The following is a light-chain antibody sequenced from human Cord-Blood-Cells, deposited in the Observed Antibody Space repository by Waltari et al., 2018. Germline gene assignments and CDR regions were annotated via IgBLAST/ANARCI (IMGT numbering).Light chain of an antibody. CDR3: AAWDDSLSARV. J-gene: IGLJ3*02. CDR1: SSNIGSNY. CDR2: RNN. V-gene: IGLV1-47*01. Sequence: QSVLTQPPSASGTPWQRVTISCSGSSSNIGSNYVYWYQQLPGTAPKLLIYRNNQRTAGVPGRFSGSKSGTSGSLAISGLRSEDEADYYCAAWDDSLSARVFGGGTKLTVL.